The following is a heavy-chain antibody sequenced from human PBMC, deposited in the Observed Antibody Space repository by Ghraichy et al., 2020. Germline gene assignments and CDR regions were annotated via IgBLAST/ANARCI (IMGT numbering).Heavy chain of an antibody. CDR3: ARDLRRKPGPSSLYYFDY. V-gene: IGHV3-21*01. Sequence: GGSLRLSCAASGFTFSSYSMNWVRQAPGKGLEWVSSISSSSSYIYYADSVKGRFTISRDNAKNSLYLQMNSLRAEDTAVYYCARDLRRKPGPSSLYYFDYWGQGTLVTVSS. D-gene: IGHD1-26*01. CDR2: ISSSSSYI. CDR1: GFTFSSYS. J-gene: IGHJ4*02.